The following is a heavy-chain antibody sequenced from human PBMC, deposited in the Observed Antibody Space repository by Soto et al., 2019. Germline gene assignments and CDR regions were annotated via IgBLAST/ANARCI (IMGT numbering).Heavy chain of an antibody. CDR2: ISYDGSNK. D-gene: IGHD3-3*01. V-gene: IGHV3-30-3*01. CDR3: ARGGATIFGVVITGYFDY. CDR1: GFTFSSYA. Sequence: GGSLRLSCAASGFTFSSYAMHWVRQAPGKGLEWVAVISYDGSNKYYADSVKGRFTISRDNSKNTLYLQMNSLRAEDTAVYYCARGGATIFGVVITGYFDYWGQGTLVTVSS. J-gene: IGHJ4*02.